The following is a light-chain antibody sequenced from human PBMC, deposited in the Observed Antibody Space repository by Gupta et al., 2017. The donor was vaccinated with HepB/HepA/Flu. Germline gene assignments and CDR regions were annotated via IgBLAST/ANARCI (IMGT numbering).Light chain of an antibody. CDR2: GAS. J-gene: IGKJ4*01. Sequence: EIVMTQSPATLSVSPGERATLSCRASQSVSSNLAWYQQKPGQAPGLLIYGASTRAPATPARFSASGSGTEFTLTISSLQSEVFAVYFCHQYINWPPLTFGGGTKVEIK. CDR1: QSVSSN. CDR3: HQYINWPPLT. V-gene: IGKV3-15*01.